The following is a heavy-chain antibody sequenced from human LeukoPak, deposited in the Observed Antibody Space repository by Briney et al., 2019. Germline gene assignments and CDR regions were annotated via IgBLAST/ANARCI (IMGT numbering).Heavy chain of an antibody. CDR1: GYTFTSYG. J-gene: IGHJ6*02. Sequence: ASVRVSCMASGYTFTSYGISWVRQAPGQGLEWMGWISAYNGNTNYAQKLQGRVTMTTDTSTSTAYMELRSLRSDDTAVYYCATTNYYYGMDVWGQGTTVTVSS. D-gene: IGHD5-24*01. CDR2: ISAYNGNT. CDR3: ATTNYYYGMDV. V-gene: IGHV1-18*01.